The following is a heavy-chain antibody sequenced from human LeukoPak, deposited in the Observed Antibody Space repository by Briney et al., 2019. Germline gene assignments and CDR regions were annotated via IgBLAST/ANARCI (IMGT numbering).Heavy chain of an antibody. V-gene: IGHV6-1*01. CDR2: TYYRSKWSN. Sequence: SQTLSLTCAISGDSVSSHSVAWNWIRQSPSRGLEWLGRTYYRSKWSNDYAVSVKRRISINPDTSKNQFSPQLNSLTPEDTAVYYCARERVDAFDIWGQGTMVIVSS. J-gene: IGHJ3*02. CDR3: ARERVDAFDI. CDR1: GDSVSSHSVA.